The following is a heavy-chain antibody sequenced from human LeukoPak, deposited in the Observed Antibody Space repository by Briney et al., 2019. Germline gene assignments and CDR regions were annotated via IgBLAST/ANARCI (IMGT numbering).Heavy chain of an antibody. V-gene: IGHV1-2*02. D-gene: IGHD1/OR15-1a*01. Sequence: ASVRVSCKASGYTFTGSYVHWVRQAPGQGLEWMGWINPNTGGTNFAQKFQGRVTMTTDTSISTAYMELSRLTSDDTAVYYCARVPGGTTDLDYWGQGTLVTVSS. J-gene: IGHJ4*02. CDR3: ARVPGGTTDLDY. CDR2: INPNTGGT. CDR1: GYTFTGSY.